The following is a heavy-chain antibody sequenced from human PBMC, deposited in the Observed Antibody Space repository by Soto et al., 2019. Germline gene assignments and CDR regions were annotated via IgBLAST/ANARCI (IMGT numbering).Heavy chain of an antibody. V-gene: IGHV1-2*04. CDR1: GYRFTGYY. J-gene: IGHJ3*01. D-gene: IGHD2-15*01. CDR3: SRVAGYCSGDTCYSYSLDL. CDR2: INPNSGAT. Sequence: ASVKVACKASGYRFTGYYVHWGRQDTGQGLEWMGWINPNSGATKYAQKFQDWVTMTRDTSISTAYMELRRLRSDDTAVYYCSRVAGYCSGDTCYSYSLDLWGQGTMVTVSS.